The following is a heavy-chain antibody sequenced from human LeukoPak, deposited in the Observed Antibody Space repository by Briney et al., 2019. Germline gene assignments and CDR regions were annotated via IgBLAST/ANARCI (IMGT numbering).Heavy chain of an antibody. D-gene: IGHD3-22*01. CDR3: VRGDSSPYVYFDY. Sequence: SVKCSCHAPAYIFTSYYVHWVRQAPGQGLEWMGWINPNSGVTNYAQKFQGRVTMTRDTSISTAYMDLSRLRAADTAVYYCVRGDSSPYVYFDYWGQGTLVTVSS. J-gene: IGHJ4*02. CDR1: AYIFTSYY. CDR2: INPNSGVT. V-gene: IGHV1-2*02.